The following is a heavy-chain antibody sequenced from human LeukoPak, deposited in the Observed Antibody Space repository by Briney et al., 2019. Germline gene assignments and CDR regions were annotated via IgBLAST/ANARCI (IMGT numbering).Heavy chain of an antibody. V-gene: IGHV3-30*18. J-gene: IGHJ4*02. CDR3: AKEREVLDTAMVTYYSDY. Sequence: GGSLRLSCAAPGFTFSSYGMHSVRQAPGKGLEWVAVISYDGSNKYYADSVKGRFTISRDNSKNTLYLQMNSLRAEDTAVYYCAKEREVLDTAMVTYYSDYWGQGTLVTVSS. CDR1: GFTFSSYG. D-gene: IGHD5-18*01. CDR2: ISYDGSNK.